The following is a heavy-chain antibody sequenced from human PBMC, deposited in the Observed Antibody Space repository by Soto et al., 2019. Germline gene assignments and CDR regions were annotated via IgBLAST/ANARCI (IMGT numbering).Heavy chain of an antibody. Sequence: AGGSLRLSCAASGFAFNSHSMTWVRQAPGKGLEWVSSISISSGYIYYADSVRGRFTISRDNSKNSLSLEMNSLRVDDTAVYFCARAPLLSSRHVNSLYYYGMDVWGPGTTVTVSS. CDR2: ISISSGYI. V-gene: IGHV3-21*01. CDR1: GFAFNSHS. J-gene: IGHJ6*02. D-gene: IGHD3-16*02. CDR3: ARAPLLSSRHVNSLYYYGMDV.